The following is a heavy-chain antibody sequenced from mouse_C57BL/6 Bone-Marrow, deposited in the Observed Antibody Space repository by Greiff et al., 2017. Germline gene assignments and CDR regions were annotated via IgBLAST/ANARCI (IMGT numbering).Heavy chain of an antibody. J-gene: IGHJ3*01. Sequence: QVQLKQSGAELVRPGTSVKVSCKASGYAFTNYLIEWVKQRPGQGLEWIGVINPGSGGTNYTEKFKGKATLTADKSSSTAYMQLSSLTSEDSAVYFCARRRDGYPAWFAYWGQGTLVTVSA. CDR3: ARRRDGYPAWFAY. D-gene: IGHD2-3*01. CDR2: INPGSGGT. CDR1: GYAFTNYL. V-gene: IGHV1-54*01.